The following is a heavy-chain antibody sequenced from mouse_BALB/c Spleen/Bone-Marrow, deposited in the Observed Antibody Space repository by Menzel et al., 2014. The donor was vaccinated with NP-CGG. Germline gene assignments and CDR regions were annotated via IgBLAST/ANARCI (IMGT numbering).Heavy chain of an antibody. CDR2: ISSGGSYT. V-gene: IGHV5-6*01. D-gene: IGHD1-3*01. CDR1: GFTFSNYG. CDR3: ARLTPDYAMDY. Sequence: SGGDLVKPGGSLKLSCAASGFTFSNYGMSWVRQTPDKRLEWVATISSGGSYTYFPDSVKGRFTISRDNAKNTLYLQMNSLKSEDAAMYYCARLTPDYAMDYWGQGTSVTVSS. J-gene: IGHJ4*01.